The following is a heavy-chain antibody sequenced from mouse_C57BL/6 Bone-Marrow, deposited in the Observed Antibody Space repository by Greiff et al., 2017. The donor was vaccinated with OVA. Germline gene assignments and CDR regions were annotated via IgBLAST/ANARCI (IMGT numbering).Heavy chain of an antibody. CDR3: ARHEDYYGSSYDYAMDY. CDR1: GFTFSDYY. J-gene: IGHJ4*01. Sequence: EVQRVESGGGLVQPGGSLKLSCAASGFTFSDYYMYWVRQTPEKRLEWVAYISNGGGSTYYPDTVKGRFTISRDNAKNTLYLQMSRLKSEDTAMYYCARHEDYYGSSYDYAMDYWGQGTSVTVSS. V-gene: IGHV5-12*01. D-gene: IGHD1-1*01. CDR2: ISNGGGST.